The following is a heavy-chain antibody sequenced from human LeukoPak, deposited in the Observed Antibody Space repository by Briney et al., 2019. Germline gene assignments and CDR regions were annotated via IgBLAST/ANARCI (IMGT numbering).Heavy chain of an antibody. CDR3: VRGRIRYFDWLLPPPYFDY. CDR1: GFTFSSYE. J-gene: IGHJ4*02. V-gene: IGHV3-48*03. D-gene: IGHD3-9*01. Sequence: GGSLRLSCAASGFTFSSYEMNWVRQAPGKGLEWVSYISSSGSTIYYADSVKGRFTISRDNAKNSLYLQMNSLRAEDTAVYYCVRGRIRYFDWLLPPPYFDYWGQGTLVTVSS. CDR2: ISSSGSTI.